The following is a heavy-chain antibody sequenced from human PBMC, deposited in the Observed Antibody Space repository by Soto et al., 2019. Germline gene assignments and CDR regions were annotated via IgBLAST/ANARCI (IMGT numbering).Heavy chain of an antibody. D-gene: IGHD2-21*01. CDR1: GYTFTSYG. Sequence: QVQLVQSGAEVKKPRASVKVSCKASGYTFTSYGISWVRQAPGQGREWMGWISAYNGNTNYAQKLQGRVTMTTETSTSTAYMERRGLNSDITTENYCAGAGGGEPGDRYFASGGRCTLVMVSS. CDR2: ISAYNGNT. CDR3: AGAGGGEPGDRYFAS. J-gene: IGHJ2*01. V-gene: IGHV1-18*01.